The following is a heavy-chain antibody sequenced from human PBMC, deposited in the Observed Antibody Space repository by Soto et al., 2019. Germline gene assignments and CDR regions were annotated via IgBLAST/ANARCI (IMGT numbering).Heavy chain of an antibody. Sequence: GGSLRLSCAASGLTFSNYAMTWVRQAPGKGLEWVSAMSGSGGNTYYADSVRGRFTISRDSSKNTLYLQMDRLRAEDTAVYYCVNTCTSASCHPDRGKGTLVTVSS. V-gene: IGHV3-23*01. J-gene: IGHJ4*02. CDR1: GLTFSNYA. D-gene: IGHD2-2*01. CDR3: VNTCTSASCHPD. CDR2: MSGSGGNT.